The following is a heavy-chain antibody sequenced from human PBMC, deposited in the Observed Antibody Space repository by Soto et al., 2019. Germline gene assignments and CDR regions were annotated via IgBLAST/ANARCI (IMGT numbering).Heavy chain of an antibody. Sequence: QVQLVESGGGVVQPGRSLRLSCAASGFTFSNYAMHWVRQAPGKGLEWVAVISYDGSNKYYADSVKGRFTISRDNYKNTVYLQMNSLRAANTAGYYCAREQSHSSSPYFDYWGQGSLVTVSS. CDR3: AREQSHSSSPYFDY. D-gene: IGHD6-6*01. CDR1: GFTFSNYA. V-gene: IGHV3-30-3*01. J-gene: IGHJ4*02. CDR2: ISYDGSNK.